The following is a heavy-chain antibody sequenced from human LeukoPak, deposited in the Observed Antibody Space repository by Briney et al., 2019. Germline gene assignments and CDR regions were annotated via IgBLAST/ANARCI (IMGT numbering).Heavy chain of an antibody. V-gene: IGHV1-2*02. J-gene: IGHJ4*02. Sequence: ASVKVSCKASGYTFTCHYMNWVRQAPGQGLAWMGWINPNSGGTNYAQKFQGRVTMTRDTSISTAYMELSSLRSDDTAVYYCARVEYHYDSSGYYDYWGQGTLVTVSS. CDR1: GYTFTCHY. CDR2: INPNSGGT. CDR3: ARVEYHYDSSGYYDY. D-gene: IGHD3-22*01.